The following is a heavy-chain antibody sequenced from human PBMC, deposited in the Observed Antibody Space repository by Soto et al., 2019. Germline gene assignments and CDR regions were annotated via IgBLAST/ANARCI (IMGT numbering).Heavy chain of an antibody. J-gene: IGHJ4*02. CDR1: GVSISSYY. CDR3: ARRWGRTFDY. CDR2: IYYSGST. V-gene: IGHV4-59*08. Sequence: SETLSLTCTVSGVSISSYYWSWIRQPPGKGLEWIGYIYYSGSTNYNPSLKSRVTISVDASKNQFSLKLSSVTAADTAVYYCARRWGRTFDYWGQGTLVTVSS. D-gene: IGHD1-26*01.